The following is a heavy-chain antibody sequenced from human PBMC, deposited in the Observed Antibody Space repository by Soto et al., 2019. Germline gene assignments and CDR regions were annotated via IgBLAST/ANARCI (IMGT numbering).Heavy chain of an antibody. D-gene: IGHD2-15*01. J-gene: IGHJ4*02. Sequence: EVQLVESGGGLVQPGGSPKLSCAASGFTFSGSAMHWVRQASGKGLEWVGRIRSKANSYATAYAASVKGRFTISRDDSKNTAYLQMNSLKTEDTAVYYCTRHGCSGGSCYSGYWGQGTLVTVSS. CDR3: TRHGCSGGSCYSGY. CDR1: GFTFSGSA. CDR2: IRSKANSYAT. V-gene: IGHV3-73*02.